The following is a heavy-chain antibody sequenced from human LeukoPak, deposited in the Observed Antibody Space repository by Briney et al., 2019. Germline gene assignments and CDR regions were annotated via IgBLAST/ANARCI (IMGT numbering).Heavy chain of an antibody. CDR3: AKVAVVVAGFGLYYFDY. CDR1: GFTFSSYA. CDR2: ISGSGGST. D-gene: IGHD6-19*01. Sequence: GGSLRLSCAASGFTFSSYAMSWVRQAPGKGPEWVSAISGSGGSTYYADSVKGRFTISRDNSKNTLYLQMNSLRAEDTAVYYCAKVAVVVAGFGLYYFDYWGQGTLVTVSS. J-gene: IGHJ4*02. V-gene: IGHV3-23*01.